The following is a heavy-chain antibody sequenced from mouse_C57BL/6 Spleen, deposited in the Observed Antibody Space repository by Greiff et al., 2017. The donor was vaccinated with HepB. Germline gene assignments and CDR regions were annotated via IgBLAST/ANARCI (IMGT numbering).Heavy chain of an antibody. CDR1: GYTFTSYW. V-gene: IGHV1-50*01. CDR3: ARSGNLGYAMDY. Sequence: QVQLQQPGAELVKPGASVKLSCKASGYTFTSYWMQWVKQRPGQGLEWIGEIDPSDSYTNYNQKFKGKATLTVDTSSSTAYMQLSSLTSEDSAVYYCARSGNLGYAMDYWGQGTSVTVSS. CDR2: IDPSDSYT. D-gene: IGHD3-1*01. J-gene: IGHJ4*01.